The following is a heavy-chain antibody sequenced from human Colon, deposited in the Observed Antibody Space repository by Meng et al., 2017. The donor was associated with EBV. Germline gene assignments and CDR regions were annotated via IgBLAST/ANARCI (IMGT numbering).Heavy chain of an antibody. V-gene: IGHV4-4*02. CDR1: GGSISSSHW. CDR3: ARGGYYSFDY. J-gene: IGHJ4*02. D-gene: IGHD5-18*01. CDR2: VYHTGST. Sequence: QVQLQESGPGLVKPSGTLSLTCAVSGGSISSSHWWTWVRQPPGKGLEWIGEVYHTGSTKYNPSLKSRLTISVDKSKNQFSLNLTSVTAADTAVYYCARGGYYSFDYWGQRTLVTVSS.